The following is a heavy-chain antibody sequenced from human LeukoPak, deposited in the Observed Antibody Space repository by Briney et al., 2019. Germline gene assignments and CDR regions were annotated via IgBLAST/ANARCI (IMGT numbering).Heavy chain of an antibody. D-gene: IGHD3-22*01. J-gene: IGHJ4*02. CDR2: ISKDGSGE. CDR1: GFTFSSYG. V-gene: IGHV3-30*04. CDR3: ARDPRSFYYDGSGYPTYFDY. Sequence: GGSLRLSCAASGFTFSSYGMHWVRRTPAKGLECVAVISKDGSGEHYADLGKGRFTVSRDNSKNTMYLQMNSLRVEDTAVYYCARDPRSFYYDGSGYPTYFDYWGQGTLVTVSS.